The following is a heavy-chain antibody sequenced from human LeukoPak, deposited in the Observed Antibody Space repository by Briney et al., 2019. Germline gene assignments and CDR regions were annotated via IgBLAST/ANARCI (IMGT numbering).Heavy chain of an antibody. V-gene: IGHV3-74*01. D-gene: IGHD6-13*01. Sequence: GGSLRLSCATSGFTFSTFWMHWVRQAPGKGLVWVSRINQDGSSTNYADSVKGRFTISRDNAKNSLYLQMNSLRAEDTAVYYCARDEGFSSSWVPFDYWGQGTLVTVSS. CDR1: GFTFSTFW. CDR2: INQDGSST. CDR3: ARDEGFSSSWVPFDY. J-gene: IGHJ4*02.